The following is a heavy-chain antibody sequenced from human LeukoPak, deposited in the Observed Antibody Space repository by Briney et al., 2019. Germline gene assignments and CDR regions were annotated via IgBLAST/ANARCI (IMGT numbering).Heavy chain of an antibody. Sequence: GGSLRLSCAASGFTFSSYAMHWVRQAPGKGLEWVAVISYDGSNKYYADSVKGRFTISRDNAKNALYLQMNSLSADDTAVYYCAKGPRIITIFGVVMSYYFDYWGQGTLVTVSS. CDR1: GFTFSSYA. D-gene: IGHD3-3*01. V-gene: IGHV3-30-3*01. CDR2: ISYDGSNK. J-gene: IGHJ4*02. CDR3: AKGPRIITIFGVVMSYYFDY.